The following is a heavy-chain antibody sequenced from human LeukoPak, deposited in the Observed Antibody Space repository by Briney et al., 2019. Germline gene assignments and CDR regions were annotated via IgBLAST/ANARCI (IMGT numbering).Heavy chain of an antibody. D-gene: IGHD1-26*01. CDR2: IYSGGST. CDR3: ARGGSYLSAFDI. V-gene: IGHV3-53*01. Sequence: PGGSLRLSCAASGFFFSNYAMSWVRQAPGKGLEWVSIIYSGGSTFYADSVKGRFTISRDNSKNTLYLQMNSLRAEDTAVYYCARGGSYLSAFDIWGQGTMVTVS. CDR1: GFFFSNYA. J-gene: IGHJ3*02.